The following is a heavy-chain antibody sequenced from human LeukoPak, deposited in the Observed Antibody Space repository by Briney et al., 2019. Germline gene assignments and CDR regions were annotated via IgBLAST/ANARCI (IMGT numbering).Heavy chain of an antibody. D-gene: IGHD6-19*01. CDR2: IYYSGST. J-gene: IGHJ4*02. CDR1: GGSVSSGSYY. CDR3: AREGIAVAGGLFDY. Sequence: PSETLSLTCTVSGGSVSSGSYYWSWIRQPPGKGLEWIGYIYYSGSTNNNPSLKSRVTISVDTSKNQFSLKLSSVTAADTAVYYCAREGIAVAGGLFDYWGQGTLVTVSS. V-gene: IGHV4-61*01.